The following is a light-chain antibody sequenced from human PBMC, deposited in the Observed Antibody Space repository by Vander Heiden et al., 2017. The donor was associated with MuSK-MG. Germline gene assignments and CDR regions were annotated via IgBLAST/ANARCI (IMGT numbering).Light chain of an antibody. CDR3: QQTISSPIT. J-gene: IGKJ2*01. CDR1: QNINKY. V-gene: IGKV1-39*01. Sequence: DIQMTQSPSSLSAYVGDTVTIACRASQNINKYLNWYQQKPGQAPKVLIYAASTLQRGVPPRFRGGGSGTDFTLTISGLQPEDVASYYCQQTISSPITFGRGTKVDI. CDR2: AAS.